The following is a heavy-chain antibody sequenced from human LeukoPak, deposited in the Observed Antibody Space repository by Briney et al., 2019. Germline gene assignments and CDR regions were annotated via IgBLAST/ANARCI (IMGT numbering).Heavy chain of an antibody. CDR2: IKPDGSDK. V-gene: IGHV3-7*03. CDR3: ARLKGTTSVFDY. Sequence: GGSLRLSCVVSGFTFSRHWMTWVRQAPGKVLEWVANIKPDGSDKYYVDSVKGRFTVSRDNARNSLYLQMDSLRAEDTAVYYCARLKGTTSVFDYWGQGTLVTVSS. D-gene: IGHD4-17*01. CDR1: GFTFSRHW. J-gene: IGHJ4*02.